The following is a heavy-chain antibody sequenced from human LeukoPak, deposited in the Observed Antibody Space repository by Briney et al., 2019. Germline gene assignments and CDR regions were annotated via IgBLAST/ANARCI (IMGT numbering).Heavy chain of an antibody. CDR2: ISYDGSNK. D-gene: IGHD3-22*01. J-gene: IGHJ4*02. CDR1: GFTFSSYG. Sequence: GSLRLSCAASGFTFSSYGMHWVRQAPGKGLEWVAVISYDGSNKYYADSVKGRFTISRDNSKNTLYLQMNSLRAEDTAVYYCAKERYDSSGYYYFDYWGQGTLVTVSS. V-gene: IGHV3-30*18. CDR3: AKERYDSSGYYYFDY.